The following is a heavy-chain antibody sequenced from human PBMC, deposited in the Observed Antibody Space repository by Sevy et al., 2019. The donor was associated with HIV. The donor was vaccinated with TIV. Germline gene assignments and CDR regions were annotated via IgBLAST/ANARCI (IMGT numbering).Heavy chain of an antibody. CDR1: GFTVSINY. CDR2: IYSGGST. Sequence: GGSLRLSCAASGFTVSINYMSWVRQAPGKGLEWVSVIYSGGSTYYADSVKGRFTISRDNSKNTLYLQMNGLRAEDTAVYYCARAPYYYDSSGYYYVEAFDIWGQGTMVTVSS. J-gene: IGHJ3*02. D-gene: IGHD3-22*01. V-gene: IGHV3-53*01. CDR3: ARAPYYYDSSGYYYVEAFDI.